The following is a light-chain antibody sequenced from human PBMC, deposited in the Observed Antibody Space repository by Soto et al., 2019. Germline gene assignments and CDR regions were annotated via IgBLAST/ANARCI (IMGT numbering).Light chain of an antibody. CDR1: PSVSNT. CDR3: QQYNNWPPYMYT. Sequence: EMGMTQSPATLSVPPGERATLSCRASPSVSNTLAWYQQTPGKAPRLLIYGASTRATGIPARFSGSGSGTEFTLTISSLQSEDFAVYYCQQYNNWPPYMYTFGQGTKLEIK. J-gene: IGKJ2*01. V-gene: IGKV3-15*01. CDR2: GAS.